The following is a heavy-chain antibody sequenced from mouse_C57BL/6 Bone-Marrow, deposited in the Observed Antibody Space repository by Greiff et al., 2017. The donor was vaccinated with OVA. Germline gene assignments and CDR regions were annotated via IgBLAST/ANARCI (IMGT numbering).Heavy chain of an antibody. CDR1: GYTFTDYY. D-gene: IGHD1-1*01. Sequence: QVQLQQSGPELVKPGASVKISCKASGYTFTDYYINWVKQRPGQGLEWIGWIFPGSGSTYYNEKFKGKATLTVDKSSSTAYMLLSSLTSEDSAVYFCARDITTVVGTDWYFDVRGTGTTVTVSS. V-gene: IGHV1-75*01. J-gene: IGHJ1*03. CDR3: ARDITTVVGTDWYFDV. CDR2: IFPGSGST.